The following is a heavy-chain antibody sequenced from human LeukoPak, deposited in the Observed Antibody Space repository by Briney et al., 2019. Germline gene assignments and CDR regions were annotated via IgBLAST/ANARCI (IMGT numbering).Heavy chain of an antibody. J-gene: IGHJ4*02. V-gene: IGHV3-64*01. CDR1: GFRFSSYW. CDR2: ISSNGGST. Sequence: GGSLRLSCAASGFRFSSYWMHWVRHAPGKGLEYVSAISSNGGSTYYANSVKGRFTISRDNSKNTLYLQMGSLRAEDMAVYYCARLAPGLGHWGQGTLVTVSS. CDR3: ARLAPGLGH. D-gene: IGHD1-14*01.